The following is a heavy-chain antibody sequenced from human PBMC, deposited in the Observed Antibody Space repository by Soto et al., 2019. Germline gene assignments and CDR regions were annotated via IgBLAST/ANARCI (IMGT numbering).Heavy chain of an antibody. V-gene: IGHV4-34*01. J-gene: IGHJ5*02. D-gene: IGHD6-13*01. CDR2: INHSGST. Sequence: SETLSLTCAVYGGSFSSYYWSWIRQPPGKGLEWIGEINHSGSTNYNPSLKSRVTISVDTSKNQFSLKLSSVTAADTAVYYCARGIVRAAAGSRFDPWGQGTLVTVSS. CDR1: GGSFSSYY. CDR3: ARGIVRAAAGSRFDP.